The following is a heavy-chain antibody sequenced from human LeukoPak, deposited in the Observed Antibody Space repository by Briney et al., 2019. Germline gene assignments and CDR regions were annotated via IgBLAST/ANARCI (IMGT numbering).Heavy chain of an antibody. CDR2: IKSKTDGGTT. CDR3: TTAAYPPGIYGSGSYYLYGMDV. D-gene: IGHD3-10*01. V-gene: IGHV3-15*01. CDR1: GFTFSNAW. Sequence: GGSLRLSCAASGFTFSNAWMSWVRQAPGKGLEWVGRIKSKTDGGTTDYAAPVKGRFTISRDDSKNTLYLQMNSLKTEDTAVYYCTTAAYPPGIYGSGSYYLYGMDVWGQGTTVTVSS. J-gene: IGHJ6*02.